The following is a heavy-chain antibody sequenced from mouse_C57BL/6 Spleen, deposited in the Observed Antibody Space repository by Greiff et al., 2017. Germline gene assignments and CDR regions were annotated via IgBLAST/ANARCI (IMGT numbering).Heavy chain of an antibody. D-gene: IGHD1-1*01. CDR2: INPNNGGT. CDR3: ARDYYGSSDYYAMDY. V-gene: IGHV1-22*01. Sequence: EVQLQQSGPELVKPGASVKMSCKASGYTFTDYNMHWVKQSHGKSLEWIGYINPNNGGTSYNQKFKGKATLTVNKSSSTAYMELRSLTSEDSAVYYCARDYYGSSDYYAMDYWGQGTSVTVSS. CDR1: GYTFTDYN. J-gene: IGHJ4*01.